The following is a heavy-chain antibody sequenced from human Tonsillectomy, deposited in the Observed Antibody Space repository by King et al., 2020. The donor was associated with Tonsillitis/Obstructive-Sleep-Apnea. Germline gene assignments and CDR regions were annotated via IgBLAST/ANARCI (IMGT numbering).Heavy chain of an antibody. CDR2: ISVYNGNT. V-gene: IGHV1-18*01. D-gene: IGHD3-3*01. CDR3: VRDPRIAYYDFWSGRNWLDP. Sequence: QLVQSGAEVKKPGASVKVSCKASGYTFTSYGIMWVRQAPGQGLEWMGWISVYNGNTNYAQKLQGRVTMTTDTSTSTAYMELRSLRSDDTAVYSFVRDPRIAYYDFWSGRNWLDPGGQGTLATVSA. J-gene: IGHJ5*02. CDR1: GYTFTSYG.